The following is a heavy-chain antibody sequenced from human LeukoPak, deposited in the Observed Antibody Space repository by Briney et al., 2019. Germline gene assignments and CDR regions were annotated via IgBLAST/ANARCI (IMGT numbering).Heavy chain of an antibody. D-gene: IGHD2-8*01. V-gene: IGHV3-30*01. CDR1: GFTFSSYA. CDR2: ISRDGDNE. Sequence: PGRSLRLSCAASGFTFSSYAMHWVRQAPGKGLEWVALISRDGDNEYYADSVKGRFTISRDNSKNTLSLQVNTLRVEDTAVYYCATDKYCTPSDCLHGRFYFDNWGQGTLVTVSS. J-gene: IGHJ4*02. CDR3: ATDKYCTPSDCLHGRFYFDN.